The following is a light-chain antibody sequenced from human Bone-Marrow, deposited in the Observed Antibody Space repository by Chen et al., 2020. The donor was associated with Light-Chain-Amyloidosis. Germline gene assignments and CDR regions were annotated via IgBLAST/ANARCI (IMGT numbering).Light chain of an antibody. CDR2: DDS. CDR3: QVWDRSSDRPV. CDR1: NIGSTS. V-gene: IGLV3-21*02. Sequence: SYVLTQPSSVSAAPAQQATLAGGGNNIGSTSVHWYQQTPGQDPLLVVYDDSDRPSGIPERLSGSNSGNTATLTISRVEAGDEADYYCQVWDRSSDRPVFGGGTKLTVL. J-gene: IGLJ3*02.